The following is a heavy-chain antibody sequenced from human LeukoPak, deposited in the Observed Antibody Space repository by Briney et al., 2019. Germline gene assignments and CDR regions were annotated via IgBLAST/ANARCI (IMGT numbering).Heavy chain of an antibody. CDR1: GYTFTGYY. CDR3: AISGSGSYFHYMDV. CDR2: INPNSGNT. D-gene: IGHD3-10*01. V-gene: IGHV1-8*03. J-gene: IGHJ6*03. Sequence: ASVKVSCKASGYTFTGYYMHWVRQAPGQGLEWMGWINPNSGNTGYAQKFQGRVTITRNTSISTAYMELSSLRSEDTAVYYCAISGSGSYFHYMDVWGKGTTVTVSS.